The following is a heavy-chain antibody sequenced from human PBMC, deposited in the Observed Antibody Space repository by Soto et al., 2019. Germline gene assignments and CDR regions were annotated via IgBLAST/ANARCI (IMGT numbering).Heavy chain of an antibody. Sequence: QVQLVESWGGVVQPGRSLRLSCAASGFTFSSYAMHWVRQAPGTGLEWVAVISYDGSNKYYADSVKGRFTISRDNSKNTLYLQMNSPRAEDTAVYYCATCTNGVCSFKDYGMDVWGQGTTVTVSS. CDR3: ATCTNGVCSFKDYGMDV. CDR2: ISYDGSNK. D-gene: IGHD2-8*01. CDR1: GFTFSSYA. V-gene: IGHV3-30-3*01. J-gene: IGHJ6*02.